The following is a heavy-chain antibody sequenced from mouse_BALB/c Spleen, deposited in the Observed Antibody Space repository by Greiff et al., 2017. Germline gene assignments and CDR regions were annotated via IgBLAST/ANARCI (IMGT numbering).Heavy chain of an antibody. D-gene: IGHD1-1*02. V-gene: IGHV2-9*02. Sequence: VQLKESGPGLVAPSQSLSITCTVSGFSLTSYGVHWVRQPPGKGLEWLGVIWAGGSTNYNSALMSRLSISKDNSKSQVFLKMNSLQTDDTAMYYCARDNRLWAMDYWGQGTSVTVSS. CDR2: IWAGGST. J-gene: IGHJ4*01. CDR1: GFSLTSYG. CDR3: ARDNRLWAMDY.